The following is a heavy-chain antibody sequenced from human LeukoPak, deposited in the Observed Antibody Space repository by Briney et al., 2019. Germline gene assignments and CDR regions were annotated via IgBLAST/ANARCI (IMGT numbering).Heavy chain of an antibody. CDR1: GFTFSSYA. V-gene: IGHV3-48*03. Sequence: PGGSLRLSCEVSGFTFSSYAMTWVRQVPGRGLEWLAYMTASSATFYYADSVRGRFTISRDNARNSLFLQMNSLTVEDTAVYYCARSLSGYDPLSAFWGQGTLVTVSS. CDR2: MTASSATF. D-gene: IGHD5-12*01. CDR3: ARSLSGYDPLSAF. J-gene: IGHJ4*02.